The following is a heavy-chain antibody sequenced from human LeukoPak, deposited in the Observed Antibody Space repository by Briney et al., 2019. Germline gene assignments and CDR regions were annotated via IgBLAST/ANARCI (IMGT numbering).Heavy chain of an antibody. CDR1: GGTFSSYA. J-gene: IGHJ3*02. D-gene: IGHD3-22*01. Sequence: GASVKVSCKASGGTFSSYAISWVRQAPGQGLEWMGGTIPIFGTANYAQKFQGRVTITADESTSTAYMELSSLRSEDTAVYYCARSYYDSSGYSDFYAFDIWGQGTMVTVSS. CDR2: TIPIFGTA. CDR3: ARSYYDSSGYSDFYAFDI. V-gene: IGHV1-69*13.